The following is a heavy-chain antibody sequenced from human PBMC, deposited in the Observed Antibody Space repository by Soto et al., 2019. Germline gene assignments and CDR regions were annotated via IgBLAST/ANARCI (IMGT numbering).Heavy chain of an antibody. Sequence: GSLRLSCAASGFTFDDYTMHWVRQAPGKGLEWVSLISWDGGSTYYADSVKGRFTISRDNSKNSLYLQMNSLRTEDTALYYCAKDIGDTAMAPLFDYWGQGTLVTVSS. CDR1: GFTFDDYT. V-gene: IGHV3-43*01. CDR3: AKDIGDTAMAPLFDY. D-gene: IGHD5-18*01. CDR2: ISWDGGST. J-gene: IGHJ4*02.